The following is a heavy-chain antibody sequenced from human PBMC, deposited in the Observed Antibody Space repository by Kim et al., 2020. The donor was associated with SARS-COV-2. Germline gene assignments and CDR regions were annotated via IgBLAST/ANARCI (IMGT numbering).Heavy chain of an antibody. CDR1: GFTFSSYA. CDR3: ARATLGSWYGVGVDY. CDR2: ISYDGSNK. D-gene: IGHD6-13*01. Sequence: GGSLRLSCAASGFTFSSYAMHWVRQAPGKGLEWVAVISYDGSNKYYADSVKGRFTISRDNSKNTLYLQMNSLRAEDTAVYYCARATLGSWYGVGVDYWGQGTLVTVSS. V-gene: IGHV3-30-3*01. J-gene: IGHJ4*02.